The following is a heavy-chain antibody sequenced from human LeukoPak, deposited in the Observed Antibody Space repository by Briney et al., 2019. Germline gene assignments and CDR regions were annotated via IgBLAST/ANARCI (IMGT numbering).Heavy chain of an antibody. V-gene: IGHV3-72*01. J-gene: IGHJ3*02. CDR2: TRNKANSYTT. D-gene: IGHD3-22*01. CDR3: ARSSDSSGYRAFDI. Sequence: PGGSLRLSCAASGFTFSDHYMDWVRQAPGKGLEWVGRTRNKANSYTTEYAASVKGRFTISRDDSKNSLYVQVNSLKTEDTAVYFCARSSDSSGYRAFDIWGRGTMVTVSS. CDR1: GFTFSDHY.